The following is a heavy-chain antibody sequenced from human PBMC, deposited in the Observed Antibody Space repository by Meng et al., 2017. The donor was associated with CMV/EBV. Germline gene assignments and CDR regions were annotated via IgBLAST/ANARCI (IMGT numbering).Heavy chain of an antibody. V-gene: IGHV1-2*02. D-gene: IGHD2-2*01. CDR3: ARQLRFGEYGMDV. J-gene: IGHJ6*02. CDR2: INPNSGGT. CDR1: GYTFTGYY. Sequence: ASVQVSCKASGYTFTGYYMHWGRQAPGQGLVWMGWINPNSGGTNYAQKFQGRVNMTRDTSISTAYMELSRLRSDDTAVYYCARQLRFGEYGMDVWGQGTTVTVSS.